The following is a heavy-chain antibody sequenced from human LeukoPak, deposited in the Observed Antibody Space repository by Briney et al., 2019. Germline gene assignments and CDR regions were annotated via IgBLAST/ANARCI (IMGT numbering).Heavy chain of an antibody. CDR2: IYTSGST. CDR3: ARGFRGPTPNWFDP. Sequence: SETLSLTCTVSGGSISSYYWSWIRQPPGKGLEWIGYIYTSGSTNYNPSLKSRVTISVDTSKNQFSLKLSSVTAADTAVYYCARGFRGPTPNWFDPWGQGTLVTVSS. V-gene: IGHV4-4*09. CDR1: GGSISSYY. J-gene: IGHJ5*02.